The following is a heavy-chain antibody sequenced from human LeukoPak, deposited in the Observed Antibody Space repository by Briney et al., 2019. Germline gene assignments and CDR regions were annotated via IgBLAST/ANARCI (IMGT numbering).Heavy chain of an antibody. Sequence: SGTLSLTCAVSGGSISSSNWWSWVRQPPGKGPEWIGEIHHGGTTNYNPSLKSRVTISVDKPKNQFSLKLRSVTAADTAVYYCAKKDYYYMDVWGKGTTVTVSS. CDR3: AKKDYYYMDV. CDR2: IHHGGTT. V-gene: IGHV4-4*02. J-gene: IGHJ6*03. CDR1: GGSISSSNW.